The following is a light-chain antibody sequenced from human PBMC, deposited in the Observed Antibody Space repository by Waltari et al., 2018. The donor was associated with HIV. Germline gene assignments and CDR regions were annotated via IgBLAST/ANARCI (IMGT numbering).Light chain of an antibody. J-gene: IGLJ3*02. V-gene: IGLV2-23*02. CDR2: EVR. Sequence: QSALTQPASVSGSPGQSITISCTGTSSDVGRYNLVSWYQQHPGKSPKLIVYEVRKRPSAVSNRFSGSKSGNTASLTISVLQAEDEADYYCCSYAGSSTLVFGGGTKLTVL. CDR3: CSYAGSSTLV. CDR1: SSDVGRYNL.